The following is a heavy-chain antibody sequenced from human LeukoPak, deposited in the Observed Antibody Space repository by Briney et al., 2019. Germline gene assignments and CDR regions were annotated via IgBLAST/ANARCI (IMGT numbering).Heavy chain of an antibody. CDR3: ARHPNSNWDY. CDR1: GFTFSDYG. V-gene: IGHV3-33*01. D-gene: IGHD6-13*01. CDR2: IWYDGGKK. Sequence: PGGSLRLSCAASGFTFSDYGMYWVRQAPGKGLEWVALIWYDGGKKYYTDSVRGRFTISRDNAQNSLYLQMNNLRVEDTAVYYCARHPNSNWDYWGQGTLVTISS. J-gene: IGHJ4*02.